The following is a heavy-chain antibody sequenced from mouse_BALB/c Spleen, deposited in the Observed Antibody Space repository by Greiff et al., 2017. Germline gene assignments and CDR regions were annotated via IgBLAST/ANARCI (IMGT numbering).Heavy chain of an antibody. V-gene: IGHV5-6-4*01. J-gene: IGHJ4*01. Sequence: EVKLVESGGGLVKPGGSLKLSCAASGFTFSSYTMSWVRQTPEKRLEWVATISSGGSYTYYPDSVKGRFTISRDNAKNTLYLQMSSLKSEDTAMYYCTREWDGAMDYWGQGTSVTVSS. D-gene: IGHD4-1*01. CDR1: GFTFSSYT. CDR3: TREWDGAMDY. CDR2: ISSGGSYT.